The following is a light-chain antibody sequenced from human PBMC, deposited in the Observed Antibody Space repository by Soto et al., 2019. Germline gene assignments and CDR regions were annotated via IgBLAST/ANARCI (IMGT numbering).Light chain of an antibody. CDR3: QQYGSSPGG. J-gene: IGKJ1*01. CDR1: QSVSNAY. V-gene: IGKV3-20*01. CDR2: GAS. Sequence: EIVLTQSPGTLSLSPGERATLSCRASQSVSNAYLAWYQQKPGQAPRLLIYGASSRATGIPDRFSGSGSGRDFTLTISRLEPEDFAVYFWQQYGSSPGGFGQGTKVEI.